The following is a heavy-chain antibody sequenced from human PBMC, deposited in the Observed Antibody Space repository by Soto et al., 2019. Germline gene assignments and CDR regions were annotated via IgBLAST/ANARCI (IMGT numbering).Heavy chain of an antibody. V-gene: IGHV5-51*01. CDR3: ARARSNSFYYYYYGLDV. CDR1: GYSFSRYW. Sequence: GEALKISGSGSGYSFSRYWIGWVRQMPGKGLEWMGTIHPGDSDTSNSPSFRGQVTISADKSITTASLQWSSLKAPDTAIYYCARARSNSFYYYYYGLDVWGQGTTVTVSS. D-gene: IGHD2-2*01. CDR2: IHPGDSDT. J-gene: IGHJ6*02.